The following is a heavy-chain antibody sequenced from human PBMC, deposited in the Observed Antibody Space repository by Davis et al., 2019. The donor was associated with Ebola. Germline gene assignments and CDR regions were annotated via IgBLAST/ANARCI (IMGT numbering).Heavy chain of an antibody. CDR3: ARVGDFQGVY. D-gene: IGHD3-16*01. CDR1: AVAVTSGGFF. J-gene: IGHJ4*02. CDR2: IYSSGNS. V-gene: IGHV4-61*08. Sequence: PSETLSLTCTVSAVAVTSGGFFWAWIRQTPGKGLEWIGYIYSSGNSNFNPSLKSRVTISRDTSKNHFSLTLSSVTAADTAVYYCARVGDFQGVYWGRGTLVTVSS.